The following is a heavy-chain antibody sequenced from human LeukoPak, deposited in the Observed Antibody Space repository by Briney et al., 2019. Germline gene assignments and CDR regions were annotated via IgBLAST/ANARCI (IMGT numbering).Heavy chain of an antibody. J-gene: IGHJ6*03. CDR2: IWYDGSNK. D-gene: IGHD3-3*01. V-gene: IGHV3-33*06. Sequence: PGRSLRLSCAASGFTFSSYGMHWFRQAPGKGLEWVAVIWYDGSNKYYADSVKGRFTISRDNSKNTLYLQMNSLRAEDTAVYYCGKGGDTYDFWSGYYTGRHYYYYMDVWGKGTTVTVSS. CDR1: GFTFSSYG. CDR3: GKGGDTYDFWSGYYTGRHYYYYMDV.